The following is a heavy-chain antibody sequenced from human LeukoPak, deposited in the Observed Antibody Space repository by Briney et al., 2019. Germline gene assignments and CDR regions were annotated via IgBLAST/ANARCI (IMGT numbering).Heavy chain of an antibody. CDR2: INPDGGST. CDR3: ARDASITIFGVVQDGVDY. D-gene: IGHD3-3*01. Sequence: ASVKVSCKASGYTFTSYWIQWVRRAPGQGLEWMGLINPDGGSTAYAHRFQGRVTMTRDTSTSTVYMELSSLRSEDTAVYYCARDASITIFGVVQDGVDYWGQGTLVTVSS. V-gene: IGHV1-46*01. J-gene: IGHJ4*02. CDR1: GYTFTSYW.